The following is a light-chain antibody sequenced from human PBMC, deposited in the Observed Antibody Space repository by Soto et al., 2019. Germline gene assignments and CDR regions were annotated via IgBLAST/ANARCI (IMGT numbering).Light chain of an antibody. CDR2: DAS. J-gene: IGKJ2*01. Sequence: EIVLTQSPATLSLSPGERATLSCRASQSVSSYLAWYQQKPGQAPRLLIYDASNRTTGIPARFSGSGSGTDFTLTISSLEPEDFAVYYCQQRSNSPPYTFGQGTKVDIK. CDR3: QQRSNSPPYT. CDR1: QSVSSY. V-gene: IGKV3-11*01.